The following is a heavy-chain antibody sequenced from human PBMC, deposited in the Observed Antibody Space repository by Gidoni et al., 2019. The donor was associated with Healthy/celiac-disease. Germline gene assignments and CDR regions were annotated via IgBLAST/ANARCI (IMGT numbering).Heavy chain of an antibody. CDR2: SNPSGGST. J-gene: IGHJ3*02. V-gene: IGHV1-46*01. CDR3: ARNLRIAAAGVDAFDI. D-gene: IGHD6-13*01. CDR1: GYTFTSYY. Sequence: QVQLVQSGAEVKKPGASVKVSCKASGYTFTSYYMHWVRQAPGQGLEWMGISNPSGGSTSYAQKFQGRVTMTRDTSTSTVYMELSSLRSEDTAVYYCARNLRIAAAGVDAFDIWGQGTMVTVSS.